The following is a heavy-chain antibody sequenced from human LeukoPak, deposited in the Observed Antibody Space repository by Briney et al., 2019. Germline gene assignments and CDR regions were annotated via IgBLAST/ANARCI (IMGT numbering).Heavy chain of an antibody. Sequence: SVKVSCKASGGTFSSYAISWVRQAPGQGLEWMGGIIPIFGTANYAQKFQGRVTITTDESTSTAYMELSSLRSEDTAVYYCARGVYSSSCDVPDYYYYMDVWGKGTTVTVSS. CDR2: IIPIFGTA. V-gene: IGHV1-69*05. D-gene: IGHD6-6*01. CDR1: GGTFSSYA. J-gene: IGHJ6*03. CDR3: ARGVYSSSCDVPDYYYYMDV.